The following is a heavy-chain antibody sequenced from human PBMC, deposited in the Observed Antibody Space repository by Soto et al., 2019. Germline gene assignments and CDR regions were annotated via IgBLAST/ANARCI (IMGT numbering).Heavy chain of an antibody. CDR3: ARESYYYDSSGYYWGAFEI. CDR1: GFTFSSYG. CDR2: IWYDGSNK. D-gene: IGHD3-22*01. V-gene: IGHV3-33*01. J-gene: IGHJ3*02. Sequence: GGSLRLSCAASGFTFSSYGMHWVRQAPGKGLEWVAVIWYDGSNKYYADSVKGRFTISRDNSKNTLYLQMNSLRAEDTAVYYCARESYYYDSSGYYWGAFEIWGQGTMVTVSS.